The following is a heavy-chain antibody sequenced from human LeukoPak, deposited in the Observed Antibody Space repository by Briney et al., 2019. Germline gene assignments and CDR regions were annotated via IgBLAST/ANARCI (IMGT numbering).Heavy chain of an antibody. J-gene: IGHJ6*03. D-gene: IGHD3-3*01. CDR3: ARVGYDFWSGYAYYYYMDV. Sequence: GASVKVSCKASGYTFTSYDTNWVRQATGQGLEWMGWMNPNSGNTGYAQKFQGRVTMTRNTSISTAYMELSSLRSEDTAVYYCARVGYDFWSGYAYYYYMDVWGKGTTVTVSS. V-gene: IGHV1-8*01. CDR2: MNPNSGNT. CDR1: GYTFTSYD.